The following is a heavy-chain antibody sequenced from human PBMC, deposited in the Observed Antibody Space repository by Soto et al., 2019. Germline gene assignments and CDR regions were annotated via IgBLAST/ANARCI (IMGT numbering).Heavy chain of an antibody. D-gene: IGHD6-19*01. Sequence: GGSVRLSCAASGFTFSSYAMSWVRQAPGKGLEWVSAISGSGGSTYYADSVKGRFTISRDNSKNTLYLQMNSLRAEDTAVYYCAIGTVAGTSTYYYYGMDVWGQGTTVTVSS. J-gene: IGHJ6*02. CDR1: GFTFSSYA. V-gene: IGHV3-23*01. CDR2: ISGSGGST. CDR3: AIGTVAGTSTYYYYGMDV.